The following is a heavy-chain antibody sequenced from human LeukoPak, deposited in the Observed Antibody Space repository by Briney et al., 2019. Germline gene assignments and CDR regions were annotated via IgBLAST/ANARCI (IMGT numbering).Heavy chain of an antibody. J-gene: IGHJ5*02. CDR1: GYSFSSYG. CDR2: ISGYNGKT. CDR3: AREGALHDTGDHYLSWFDP. Sequence: GASVKVSCETSGYSFSSYGIAWVRQAPGQGLEWMGWISGYNGKTDYAENLQGRVTMTTDTSTSTGYMELRSLRSDDTAVYYCAREGALHDTGDHYLSWFDPWGQGTLVTVSS. V-gene: IGHV1-18*01. D-gene: IGHD2-8*02.